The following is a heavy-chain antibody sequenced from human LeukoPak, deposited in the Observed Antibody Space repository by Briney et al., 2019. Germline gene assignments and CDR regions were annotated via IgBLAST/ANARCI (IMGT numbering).Heavy chain of an antibody. D-gene: IGHD6-19*01. CDR3: ARDLPEAGTGGFDY. CDR1: GDSVSSNSAA. J-gene: IGHJ4*02. V-gene: IGHV6-1*01. CDR2: TYYRSKWYN. Sequence: SQTLSLTCAISGDSVSSNSAAWNWTRQSPSRGLEWLGRTYYRSKWYNDYAVSVKSRITINPDTSKNQFSLQLNSVTPEDTAVCYCARDLPEAGTGGFDYWGQGTLVTVSS.